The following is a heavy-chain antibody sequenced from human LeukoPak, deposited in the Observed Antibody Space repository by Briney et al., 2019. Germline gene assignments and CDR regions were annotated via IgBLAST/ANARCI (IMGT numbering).Heavy chain of an antibody. J-gene: IGHJ6*02. Sequence: PSETLSLTCAVYGGSFSGYYWSWIRQPPGKGLEWIGEINHSGSTNYNPSLKSRVTISVDTSKNQFSLKLSSVTAAGTAVYYCARDYSNYGRYYYYGMDVWGQGTTVTVSS. CDR1: GGSFSGYY. V-gene: IGHV4-34*01. CDR3: ARDYSNYGRYYYYGMDV. D-gene: IGHD4-4*01. CDR2: INHSGST.